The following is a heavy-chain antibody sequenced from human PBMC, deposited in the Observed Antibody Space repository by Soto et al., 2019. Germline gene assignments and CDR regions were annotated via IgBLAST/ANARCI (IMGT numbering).Heavy chain of an antibody. CDR2: MRGDGYTT. J-gene: IGHJ4*02. CDR3: VKASGGGWPYYFDS. D-gene: IGHD2-15*01. Sequence: GGSLRLSCAASGFSFNRYVMAWVRQVPGKGLEWVSAMRGDGYTTYYGDSMKGRCTISRVNSENTVFLQMNSLRAEDSGLYFCVKASGGGWPYYFDSWGQGTLVTVSS. CDR1: GFSFNRYV. V-gene: IGHV3-23*01.